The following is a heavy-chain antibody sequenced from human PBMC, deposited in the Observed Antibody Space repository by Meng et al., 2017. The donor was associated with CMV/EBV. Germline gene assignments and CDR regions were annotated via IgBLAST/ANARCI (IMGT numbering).Heavy chain of an antibody. CDR2: INHRGST. CDR1: GGSLSVYY. CDR3: ARGSGYSYGYYYYYYGMDV. Sequence: SQTLSLTCAVYGGSLSVYYWSWIRQHPGKGLEWIGEINHRGSTNYNPSLKSRVTISVDTSKNQFSLRLSSVTASDTAVYYCARGSGYSYGYYYYYYGMDVWGQGTTVTVSS. D-gene: IGHD5-18*01. J-gene: IGHJ6*02. V-gene: IGHV4-34*01.